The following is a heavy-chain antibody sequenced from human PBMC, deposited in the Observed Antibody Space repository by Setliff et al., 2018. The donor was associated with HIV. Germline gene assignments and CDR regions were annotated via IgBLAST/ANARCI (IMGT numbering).Heavy chain of an antibody. CDR3: VRASRDYYYYYVDA. Sequence: PSETLSLTCTVPAGSLSRSYWSWIRQPAGKGLEWIGRVLSNGDSNYNPSLRSRVTMSLDASKNLFSLKLNSVTAADTAIYYCVRASRDYYYYYVDAWGRGTTVTVSS. D-gene: IGHD3-16*01. V-gene: IGHV4-4*07. CDR2: VLSNGDS. J-gene: IGHJ6*03. CDR1: AGSLSRSY.